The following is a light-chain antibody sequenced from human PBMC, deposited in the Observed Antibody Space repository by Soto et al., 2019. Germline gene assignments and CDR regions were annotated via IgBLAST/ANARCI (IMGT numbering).Light chain of an antibody. CDR2: GAS. Sequence: EIVMTQSPATLSVSPGERATLSCRASQSVRGNLAWYQQKPGQAPRLLIYGASTRATGIPARFSGSGSGTEITLTISGLQSEDIAVYSCQQYYNWPPWTFGQGTKVEIK. CDR3: QQYYNWPPWT. CDR1: QSVRGN. J-gene: IGKJ1*01. V-gene: IGKV3-15*01.